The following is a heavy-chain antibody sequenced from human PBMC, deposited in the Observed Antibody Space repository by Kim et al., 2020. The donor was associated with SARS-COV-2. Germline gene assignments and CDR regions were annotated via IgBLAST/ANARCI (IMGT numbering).Heavy chain of an antibody. D-gene: IGHD5-12*01. CDR2: ISGSGGST. J-gene: IGHJ4*02. V-gene: IGHV3-23*01. CDR1: GFTFSSYA. CDR3: AKGGGGYSGYDQTDY. Sequence: GGSLRLSCAASGFTFSSYAMSWVRQAPGKGLEWVSAISGSGGSTYYADSVKGRFTISKDNSKNTLYLQMNSLRAEDTAVYYCAKGGGGYSGYDQTDYWGQGTLVTVSS.